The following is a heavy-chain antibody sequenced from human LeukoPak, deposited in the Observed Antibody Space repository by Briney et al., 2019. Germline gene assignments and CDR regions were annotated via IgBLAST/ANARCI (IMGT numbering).Heavy chain of an antibody. CDR2: ISGSGGST. D-gene: IGHD6-19*01. V-gene: IGHV3-23*01. Sequence: GGSLRLSCAASGFTFSSYAMSWVRQAPGKGLEWVSGISGSGGSTYYADSVKGRFTISRDNSKNTLYLQMNSLRAEDTAIYYCAKKRVAVAGTHYFDYWGQGTLVTVSS. CDR3: AKKRVAVAGTHYFDY. J-gene: IGHJ4*02. CDR1: GFTFSSYA.